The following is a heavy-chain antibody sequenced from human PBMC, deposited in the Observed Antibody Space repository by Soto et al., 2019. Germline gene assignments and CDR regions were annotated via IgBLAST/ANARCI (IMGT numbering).Heavy chain of an antibody. V-gene: IGHV5-10-1*01. CDR2: IDPSDSQT. Sequence: PGESLKISCSGSGYSFAVYCITWVLQKPGKGLEWMGRIDPSDSQTYYSPSFRGHVTISATKSITTVFLQWSSLRASDTAMYYCARQIYDSDTGPNFQYYFDSWGQGTPVTVSS. CDR1: GYSFAVYC. CDR3: ARQIYDSDTGPNFQYYFDS. D-gene: IGHD3-22*01. J-gene: IGHJ4*02.